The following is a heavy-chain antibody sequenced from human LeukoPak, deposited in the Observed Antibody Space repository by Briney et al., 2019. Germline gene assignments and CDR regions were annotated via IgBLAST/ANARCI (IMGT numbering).Heavy chain of an antibody. J-gene: IGHJ4*02. CDR1: GYTFTGYY. V-gene: IGHV1-2*02. CDR3: ARDRITMVRGVIVNPLGY. CDR2: INPNSGGT. D-gene: IGHD3-10*01. Sequence: GASVKVSCKASGYTFTGYYMHWVRQAPGQGLEWMGWINPNSGGTNYAQKFQGGVTMTRDTSISTAYMELSRLRSDDTAVYYCARDRITMVRGVIVNPLGYWGQGTLVTVSS.